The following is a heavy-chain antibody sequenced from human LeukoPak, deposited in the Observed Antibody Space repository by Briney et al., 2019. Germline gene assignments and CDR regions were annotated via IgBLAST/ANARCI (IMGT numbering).Heavy chain of an antibody. D-gene: IGHD3-10*01. CDR3: AIYDGSGGTPEGGYYYYYMDV. Sequence: SVKVSRKASGDTRNIYAISWVRQAPAQGREWMGGIIPIFGTANYAQNFHGRVTITTDESTSTAYMELSSLRSEDTAVYYCAIYDGSGGTPEGGYYYYYMDVWGKGTTVTVSS. CDR2: IIPIFGTA. V-gene: IGHV1-69*05. CDR1: GDTRNIYA. J-gene: IGHJ6*03.